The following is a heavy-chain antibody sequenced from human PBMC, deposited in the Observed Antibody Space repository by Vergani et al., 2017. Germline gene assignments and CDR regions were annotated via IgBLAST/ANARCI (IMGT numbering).Heavy chain of an antibody. D-gene: IGHD3-16*01. V-gene: IGHV3-30*02. Sequence: QVQLVGSGGGVVQRGGSLRLSCATSGFTLSNYDMQWIRQGPGKGLEFVAFIQFDGSNQCYADSVKGRFTLSRDFSKNTLYLQMNSLRTDDTATYYCAKHFRGWGIDYWGQGTQVIVSS. CDR1: GFTLSNYD. CDR3: AKHFRGWGIDY. J-gene: IGHJ4*02. CDR2: IQFDGSNQ.